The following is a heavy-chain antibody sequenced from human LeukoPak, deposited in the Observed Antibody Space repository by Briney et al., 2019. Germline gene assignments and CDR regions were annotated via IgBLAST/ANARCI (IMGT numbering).Heavy chain of an antibody. CDR1: GYTFTGYY. CDR3: ARDKRYTVGGFDP. D-gene: IGHD2-15*01. CDR2: INPNSGGT. J-gene: IGHJ5*02. V-gene: IGHV1-2*02. Sequence: ASVKVSCKASGYTFTGYYMHWVRQAPGEGLEWMGWINPNSGGTNYAQKFQGRVTMTRDTSISTAYRELSRLRSDDTAVYYCARDKRYTVGGFDPWGQGTLVTVSS.